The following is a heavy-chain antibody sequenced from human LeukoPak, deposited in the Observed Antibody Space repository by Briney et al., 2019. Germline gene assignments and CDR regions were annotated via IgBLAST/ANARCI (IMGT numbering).Heavy chain of an antibody. CDR1: GFTFSSYA. V-gene: IGHV3-23*01. D-gene: IGHD1-26*01. J-gene: IGHJ4*02. CDR3: AKDQSRVGASDPFDY. CDR2: ISGTGGST. Sequence: GGSLRLSCAASGFTFSSYAMWWIRQAPGKGLEWVSGISGTGGSTYYADSVKGRFTISRENSINTVFLEMNSLRAEDTAIYYCAKDQSRVGASDPFDYWGQGILVTVSS.